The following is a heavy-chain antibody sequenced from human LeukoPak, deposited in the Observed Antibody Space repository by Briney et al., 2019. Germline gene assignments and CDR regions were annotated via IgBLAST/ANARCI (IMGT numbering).Heavy chain of an antibody. D-gene: IGHD5-18*01. CDR1: GFTFSSYG. CDR2: IWYDGSNK. J-gene: IGHJ6*02. V-gene: IGHV3-33*01. Sequence: PGGSLRLSCAASGFTFSSYGMHWVRQAPGKGLEWVAVIWYDGSNKYYADSVKGRFTISRDNSKNTLYLQVNSLRAEDTAVYYCAREIQTAMVTNYYYGMDVWGQGTTVTVSS. CDR3: AREIQTAMVTNYYYGMDV.